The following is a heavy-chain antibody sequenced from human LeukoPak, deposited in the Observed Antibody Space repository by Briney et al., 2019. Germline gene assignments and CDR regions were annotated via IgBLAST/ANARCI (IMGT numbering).Heavy chain of an antibody. J-gene: IGHJ4*02. CDR2: IYYSGST. D-gene: IGHD6-13*01. Sequence: SETLSLTCTVSGGSISSSSFYWGWIRQPPGKGLEWIGSIYYSGSTYYNPSLKSRVTISEDTSKNHFSLKLSSVTAADTAVYYCTRHDSRPWLTFDYGGKGSLVTVSS. V-gene: IGHV4-39*01. CDR1: GGSISSSSFY. CDR3: TRHDSRPWLTFDY.